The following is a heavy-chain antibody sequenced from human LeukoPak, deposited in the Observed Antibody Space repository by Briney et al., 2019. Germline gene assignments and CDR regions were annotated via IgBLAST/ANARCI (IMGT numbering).Heavy chain of an antibody. V-gene: IGHV4-59*13. Sequence: SETLSLTCTVAGGSISSYYWSWIRQPPGKLLEWIGYIYYSGSTNYNPSLKSRVTISVDTSKNQFSWKLSSVTAADTGVYYCARVDRVEAFDIWGQGTMVTVSS. D-gene: IGHD3-9*01. CDR3: ARVDRVEAFDI. CDR1: GGSISSYY. CDR2: IYYSGST. J-gene: IGHJ3*02.